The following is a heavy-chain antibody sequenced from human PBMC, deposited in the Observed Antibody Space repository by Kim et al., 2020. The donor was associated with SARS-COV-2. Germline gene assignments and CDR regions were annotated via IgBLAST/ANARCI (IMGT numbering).Heavy chain of an antibody. J-gene: IGHJ4*02. CDR3: ARGGRTSSYPDY. CDR2: ISSSSSYI. D-gene: IGHD6-13*01. Sequence: GGSLRLSCAASGFTFSSYSMNWVRQAPGKGLEWVSSISSSSSYIYYADSVKGRFTISRDNAKNSLYLQMNSLRAEDTAVYYCARGGRTSSYPDYWGQGTLVTVSS. V-gene: IGHV3-21*01. CDR1: GFTFSSYS.